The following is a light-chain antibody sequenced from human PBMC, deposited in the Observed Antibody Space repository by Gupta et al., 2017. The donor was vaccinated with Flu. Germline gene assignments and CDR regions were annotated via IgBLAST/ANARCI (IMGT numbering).Light chain of an antibody. CDR1: QSVRSN. CDR2: GSS. Sequence: APLSVSPGERATLSCRASQSVRSNVAWYKQKPGQAPRFLIFGSSTRDTDVPARFSGSGSGTEFTLTISSRQSEDFAVYYCQQYKNWPFVTFGGGTKVEIK. V-gene: IGKV3-15*01. CDR3: QQYKNWPFVT. J-gene: IGKJ4*01.